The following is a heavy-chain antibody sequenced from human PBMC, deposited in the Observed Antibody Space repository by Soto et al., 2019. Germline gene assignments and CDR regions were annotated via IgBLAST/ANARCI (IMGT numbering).Heavy chain of an antibody. V-gene: IGHV4-59*08. CDR3: ARHPGDYGDYYFDY. J-gene: IGHJ4*02. CDR1: GGSISRYY. Sequence: SETLSLTCTVSGGSISRYYWSWIRQPPGKGLEWIGYLYNTGSTIYNPSLESRVTISVDTSKNQFSLKLSSVTAADTAVYYCARHPGDYGDYYFDYWGQGTLVTVSS. D-gene: IGHD4-17*01. CDR2: LYNTGST.